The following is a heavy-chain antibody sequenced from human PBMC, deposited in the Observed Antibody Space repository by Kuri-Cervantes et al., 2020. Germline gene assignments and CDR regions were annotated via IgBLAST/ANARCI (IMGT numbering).Heavy chain of an antibody. CDR1: GGSFSGYY. CDR2: INHSGST. Sequence: SETLSLTCTVYGGSFSGYYWSWIRQPPGKGLEWIGEINHSGSTNYNPSLKGRVTISVDTSKNQFSLKLSSVTAADTAVYYCARGSIAAAGTSTFDYWGQGTLVTVSS. J-gene: IGHJ4*02. D-gene: IGHD6-13*01. CDR3: ARGSIAAAGTSTFDY. V-gene: IGHV4-34*01.